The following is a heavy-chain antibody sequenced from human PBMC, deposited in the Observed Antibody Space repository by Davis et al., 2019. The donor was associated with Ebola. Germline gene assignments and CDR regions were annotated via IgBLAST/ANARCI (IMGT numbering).Heavy chain of an antibody. CDR1: GFTFSSYA. D-gene: IGHD6-19*01. J-gene: IGHJ5*02. V-gene: IGHV3-64*04. Sequence: PGGSLRLSCSASGFTFSSYALHWVRQAPGKGLEYVSAVSSNGGSTYYADSVKGRFTISRDNSKNTLYLQMNSLRDEDTAVYYCARGGQWLAPWGQGTLVTVSS. CDR2: VSSNGGST. CDR3: ARGGQWLAP.